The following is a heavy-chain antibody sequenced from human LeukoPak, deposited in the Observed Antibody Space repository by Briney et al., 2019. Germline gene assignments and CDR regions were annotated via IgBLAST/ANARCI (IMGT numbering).Heavy chain of an antibody. CDR3: ARTPPIPAAMNHFDY. J-gene: IGHJ4*02. Sequence: SETLSLTCTVSGGSISSYYWSWIRQPAGKGLEWIGRIYTSGSTNYNPSLKSRVTMSVDTSKNQFSLKLSSVTAADTAVYYCARTPPIPAAMNHFDYWGQGTLVTVSS. V-gene: IGHV4-4*07. D-gene: IGHD2-2*01. CDR2: IYTSGST. CDR1: GGSISSYY.